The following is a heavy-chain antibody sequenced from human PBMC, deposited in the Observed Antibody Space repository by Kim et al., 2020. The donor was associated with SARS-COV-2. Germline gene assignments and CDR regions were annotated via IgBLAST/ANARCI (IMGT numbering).Heavy chain of an antibody. D-gene: IGHD3-10*01. V-gene: IGHV1-18*01. CDR1: GYTFTSYG. CDR2: ISAYNGNT. Sequence: ASVKVSCKASGYTFTSYGISWVRQAPGQGLEWMGWISAYNGNTNYAQKLQGRVTMTTDTSTSTAYMELRSLRSDDTAVYYCAREWFGEPWDYYYYGMDVWGQGTTVTVSS. J-gene: IGHJ6*02. CDR3: AREWFGEPWDYYYYGMDV.